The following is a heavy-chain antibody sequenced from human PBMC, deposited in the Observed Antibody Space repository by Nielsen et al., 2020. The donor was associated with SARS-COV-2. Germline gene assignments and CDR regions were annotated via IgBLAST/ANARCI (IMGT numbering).Heavy chain of an antibody. Sequence: GESLKISCAASGFTFSDYYMSWIRQAPGKGLEWVSYISSSGSTIYYADSVKGRFTISRDNAKNSLYLQMNSLRAEDTAVYYCARSNGSGSLDYWGQGTLVTVSS. D-gene: IGHD3-10*01. CDR1: GFTFSDYY. J-gene: IGHJ4*02. V-gene: IGHV3-11*01. CDR3: ARSNGSGSLDY. CDR2: ISSSGSTI.